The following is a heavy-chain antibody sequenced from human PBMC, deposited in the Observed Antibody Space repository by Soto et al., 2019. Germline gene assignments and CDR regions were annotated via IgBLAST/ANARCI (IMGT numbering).Heavy chain of an antibody. CDR1: GYTFRSYG. CDR2: ISGYNGNT. J-gene: IGHJ4*02. Sequence: GASVKVSCKASGYTFRSYGISWVRQAPGQGLEWMGWISGYNGNTHYSQKFQGKVTMTTDTSTSTAYMELSSLRSEDTAVYYCARDYSSGWPRRHPTHLDYWGQGTLVTVSS. D-gene: IGHD6-19*01. V-gene: IGHV1-18*01. CDR3: ARDYSSGWPRRHPTHLDY.